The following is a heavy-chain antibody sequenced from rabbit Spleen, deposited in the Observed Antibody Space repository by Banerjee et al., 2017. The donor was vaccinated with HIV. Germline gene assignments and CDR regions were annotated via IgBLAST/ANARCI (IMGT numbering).Heavy chain of an antibody. Sequence: QSLEESGGALVKPGASLTLTCTASGFSFSSSYYMCWVRQAPGKGLEWVACIYAGSSDSNVYASWAKGRFTISKTSSTTVTLQMTSLTAADTATYFCARGSATMTMVITGYFLALWGPGTLVTVS. CDR3: ARGSATMTMVITGYFLAL. D-gene: IGHD2-1*01. J-gene: IGHJ4*01. CDR2: IYAGSSDSN. CDR1: GFSFSSSYY. V-gene: IGHV1S40*01.